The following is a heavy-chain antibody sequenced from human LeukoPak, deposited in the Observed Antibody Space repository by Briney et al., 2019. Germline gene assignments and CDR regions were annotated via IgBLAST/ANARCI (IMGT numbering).Heavy chain of an antibody. J-gene: IGHJ4*02. Sequence: SETLSLTCTVSGDSISNYYWSSLRQPPGKGLEWIGHIYYSGATKYNPSLKSRITISLDPSKNQFSLMLSSVTAADTAVYYCARFGITVVRGGKYYFDYWGQGTLVTVSS. V-gene: IGHV4-59*08. CDR2: IYYSGAT. CDR3: ARFGITVVRGGKYYFDY. CDR1: GDSISNYY. D-gene: IGHD3-10*01.